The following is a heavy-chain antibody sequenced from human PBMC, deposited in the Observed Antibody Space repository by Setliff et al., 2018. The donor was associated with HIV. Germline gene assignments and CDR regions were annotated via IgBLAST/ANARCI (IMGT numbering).Heavy chain of an antibody. CDR1: GFTFSSYG. CDR3: AKDRRIGIAARPGGDAFDI. V-gene: IGHV3-30*02. CDR2: IWYDGSNK. D-gene: IGHD6-6*01. Sequence: GESLKISCAASGFTFSSYGMHWVRQAPGEGLEWVAVIWYDGSNKYYVDSVRGRVTISRDNSKNTLYLQMNSLRAEDTAVYYCAKDRRIGIAARPGGDAFDIWGQGTMVTVSS. J-gene: IGHJ3*02.